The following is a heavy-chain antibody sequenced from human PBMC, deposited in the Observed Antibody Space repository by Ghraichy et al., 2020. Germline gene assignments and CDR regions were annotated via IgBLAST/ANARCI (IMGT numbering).Heavy chain of an antibody. CDR2: IYYSGST. D-gene: IGHD3-3*01. V-gene: IGHV4-39*01. CDR3: ARNYYDFWSGPRVGWFDP. J-gene: IGHJ5*02. CDR1: GGSISSSSYY. Sequence: SETLSLTCTVSGGSISSSSYYWGWIRQPPGKGLEWIGSIYYSGSTYQNPSLKSRVTISVDTSKNQFSLKLSSVTASDTAFYYCARNYYDFWSGPRVGWFDPWGQGTLVTVSS.